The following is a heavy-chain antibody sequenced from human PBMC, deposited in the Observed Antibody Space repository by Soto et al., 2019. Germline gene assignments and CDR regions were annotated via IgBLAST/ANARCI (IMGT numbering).Heavy chain of an antibody. J-gene: IGHJ6*02. D-gene: IGHD2-8*02. V-gene: IGHV3-33*01. CDR2: IWYDGSNK. Sequence: GGSLXLSCAASGFTFRSYAMHWVRQAPGKGLEGVAVIWYDGSNKYYADSVKGRFTLSRDNSQNTLFLQMNSLRAEDPAVYYCARDTGTGLYYYYGMDVWGQGTTVTVS. CDR1: GFTFRSYA. CDR3: ARDTGTGLYYYYGMDV.